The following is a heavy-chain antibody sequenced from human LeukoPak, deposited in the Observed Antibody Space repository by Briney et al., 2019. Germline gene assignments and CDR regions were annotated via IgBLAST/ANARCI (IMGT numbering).Heavy chain of an antibody. D-gene: IGHD3-10*01. J-gene: IGHJ4*02. Sequence: ASVKVSCKASGYTFTGYYMHWVRQAPGQGLEWMGWINPNSGGTNYAQKFQGRVTMTRNTSISTAYMELSSLRSEDTAVYYCARGARTITMVRGVIDYWGQGTLVTVSS. CDR1: GYTFTGYY. V-gene: IGHV1-2*02. CDR3: ARGARTITMVRGVIDY. CDR2: INPNSGGT.